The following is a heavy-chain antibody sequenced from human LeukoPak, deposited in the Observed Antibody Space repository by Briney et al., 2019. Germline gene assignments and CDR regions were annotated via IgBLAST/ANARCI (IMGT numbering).Heavy chain of an antibody. D-gene: IGHD3-10*01. CDR1: GFTFSNAW. CDR3: ARDRYASGSYDY. CDR2: INQDGSKE. V-gene: IGHV3-7*01. J-gene: IGHJ4*02. Sequence: GGSLRLSCAASGFTFSNAWMSWVRQAPGKGLEWVAHINQDGSKEYYMDSVKGRFTISRDSAKNSLDLQMNSLRAEDTAVYYCARDRYASGSYDYWGQGTLVTVSS.